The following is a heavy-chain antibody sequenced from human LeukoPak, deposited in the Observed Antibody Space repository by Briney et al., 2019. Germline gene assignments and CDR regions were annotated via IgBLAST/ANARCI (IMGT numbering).Heavy chain of an antibody. V-gene: IGHV4-59*08. J-gene: IGHJ6*02. D-gene: IGHD5-18*01. CDR2: IHDSGTT. Sequence: PSETLSLTCTVSGGSISSFYWTWIRQPPGKGLEWIGYIHDSGTTNSNPSLKSRVTISLDTSRNQFPLKLTSVTAADTAVYYCARLYGYTYGHGGMDVWGQGTTVTVSS. CDR3: ARLYGYTYGHGGMDV. CDR1: GGSISSFY.